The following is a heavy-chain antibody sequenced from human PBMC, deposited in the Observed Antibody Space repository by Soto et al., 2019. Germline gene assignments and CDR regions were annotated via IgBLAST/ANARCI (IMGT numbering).Heavy chain of an antibody. V-gene: IGHV1-24*01. CDR1: GYTLTELS. D-gene: IGHD3-9*01. J-gene: IGHJ6*03. CDR3: ATDIILTGFRLDYYYMDV. Sequence: ASVKVSCKVSGYTLTELSMHWVRQAPGKGLEWMGGFDPEDGETIYAQKFQGRVTMTEDTSTDTAYMELSSLRSEDTAVYYCATDIILTGFRLDYYYMDVWGKGTTVTVSS. CDR2: FDPEDGET.